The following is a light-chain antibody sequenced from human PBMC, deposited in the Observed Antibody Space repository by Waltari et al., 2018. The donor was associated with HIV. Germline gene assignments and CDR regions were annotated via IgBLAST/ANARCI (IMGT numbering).Light chain of an antibody. CDR2: GAS. V-gene: IGKV3-15*01. CDR3: QQYNNWPPLT. CDR1: QIISSN. J-gene: IGKJ4*01. Sequence: EIVMTQSPAPLSVSPGDRATLSCRTSQIISSNLAWYQQKPGQAPRLLIYGASTRATGIPARFSGSGSGTEFTLTISSLQSEDFAVYYCQQYNNWPPLTFGGGTKVEIK.